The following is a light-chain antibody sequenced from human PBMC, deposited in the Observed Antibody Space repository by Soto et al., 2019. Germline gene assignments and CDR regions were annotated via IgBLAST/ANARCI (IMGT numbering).Light chain of an antibody. CDR3: CSYAGTYSWV. J-gene: IGLJ3*02. CDR1: SSDVGAYNF. CDR2: DVT. Sequence: QSVLTQPRSVSRSPGQSVTISCTGTSSDVGAYNFVSWYQHHPGKAPKLIIYDVTERPSGVPDRFSGSKSGNSASLTISGLQTEDEADYYCCSYAGTYSWVFGGGTQLTVL. V-gene: IGLV2-11*01.